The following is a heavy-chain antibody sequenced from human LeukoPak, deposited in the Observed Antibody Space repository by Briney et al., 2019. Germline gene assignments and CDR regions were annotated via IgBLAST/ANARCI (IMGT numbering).Heavy chain of an antibody. V-gene: IGHV1-2*06. CDR3: ARTHAYDSSAGGVDY. Sequence: ASVKVSCKASGYTFTGYYMHWVRQAPGQGLEWVGRINPNTGGTYYAQKFQDRVTMTRDTSISTAYLELSRLRSDDTAVYFCARTHAYDSSAGGVDYWGQGTLVTVSS. CDR2: INPNTGGT. J-gene: IGHJ4*02. CDR1: GYTFTGYY. D-gene: IGHD3-22*01.